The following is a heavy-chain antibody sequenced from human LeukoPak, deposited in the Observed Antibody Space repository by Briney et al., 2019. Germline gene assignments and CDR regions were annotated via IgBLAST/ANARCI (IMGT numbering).Heavy chain of an antibody. V-gene: IGHV4-59*01. CDR1: GGSISSYY. CDR2: IYYSGST. J-gene: IGHJ4*02. D-gene: IGHD5-18*01. Sequence: PSETLSLTCTVSGGSISSYYWSWIRQPPGKGLEWIGNIYYSGSTNYNPSLKSRVTISVDTSKNYFSLKLSSVTAADTAVYYCARDGRGYSYGLDYWGQGTLVTVSS. CDR3: ARDGRGYSYGLDY.